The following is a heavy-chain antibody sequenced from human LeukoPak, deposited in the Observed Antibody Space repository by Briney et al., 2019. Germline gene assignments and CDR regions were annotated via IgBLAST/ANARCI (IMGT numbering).Heavy chain of an antibody. D-gene: IGHD1-7*01. V-gene: IGHV4-39*01. CDR2: IYYSGST. CDR1: GVSISVSSHY. CDR3: ARRNYPYYYDF. Sequence: SETLSLTCTVSGVSISVSSHYWGWIRQPPGKGLEWIGSIYYSGSTNYNPSLKSRVTISVDTSKNQFSLKLSSVTAADTAVYYCARRNYPYYYDFWGPGILVTVSS. J-gene: IGHJ4*02.